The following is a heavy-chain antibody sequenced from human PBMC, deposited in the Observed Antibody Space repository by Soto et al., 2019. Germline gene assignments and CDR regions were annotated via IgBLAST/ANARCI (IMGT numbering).Heavy chain of an antibody. CDR2: IYYSGST. V-gene: IGHV4-59*01. Sequence: PSETLSLTCTVSGGSISSYYWSWIRQPPGKGLEWIGYIYYSGSTNYNPSLKSRVTISVDTSKNQFSLRLSSVTAADTAVYYCARVGWYNWSPDDAFDIWGQGTIVTVSS. CDR3: ARVGWYNWSPDDAFDI. D-gene: IGHD1-20*01. CDR1: GGSISSYY. J-gene: IGHJ3*02.